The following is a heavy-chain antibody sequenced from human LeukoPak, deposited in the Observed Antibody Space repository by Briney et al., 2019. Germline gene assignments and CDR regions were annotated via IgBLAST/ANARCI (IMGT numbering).Heavy chain of an antibody. CDR2: IYYSGST. D-gene: IGHD1-26*01. J-gene: IGHJ2*01. V-gene: IGHV4-39*07. CDR1: GGSISSSSYY. Sequence: SETLSLTCTVSGGSISSSSYYWGWIRQSPGKGLEWIGSIYYSGSTYYNPSLKSRVTISVDTSKNQFSLKLSSVTAADTAVYYCARGSVGVGLLDLWGRGTLVTVSS. CDR3: ARGSVGVGLLDL.